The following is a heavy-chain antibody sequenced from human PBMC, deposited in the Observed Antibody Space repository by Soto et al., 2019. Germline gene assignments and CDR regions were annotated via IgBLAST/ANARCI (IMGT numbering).Heavy chain of an antibody. CDR1: GGTFSSYT. D-gene: IGHD2-15*01. CDR3: ARGSRARNYYYYGMDV. V-gene: IGHV1-69*02. J-gene: IGHJ6*02. Sequence: QVQLVQSGAEVKKPGSSVKVSCKASGGTFSSYTISLVRQAPGHGLEWMGRIIPILGIANYAQKVQGRGTITADKSTSTAYMELSSLRSEDTAVYYCARGSRARNYYYYGMDVWGQGTTVTVSS. CDR2: IIPILGIA.